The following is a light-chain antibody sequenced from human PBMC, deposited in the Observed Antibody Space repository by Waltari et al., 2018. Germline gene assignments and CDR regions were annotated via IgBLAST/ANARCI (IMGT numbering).Light chain of an antibody. CDR2: DDG. V-gene: IGLV3-21*02. CDR3: QVWDSGSDHYV. Sequence: SYVLTQPPSVSVAPGQTARITCDGNKIGSKNVHWYQQEPGQAPVLVVYDDGDRPSGFPERFSGSNSGNTATLTISRVDAGDEADYYCQVWDSGSDHYVFGTVTKVTVL. CDR1: KIGSKN. J-gene: IGLJ1*01.